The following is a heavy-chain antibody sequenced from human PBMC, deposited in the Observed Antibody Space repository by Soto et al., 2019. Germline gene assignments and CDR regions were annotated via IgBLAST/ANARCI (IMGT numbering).Heavy chain of an antibody. Sequence: QVQLVESGGGVVQPGRPLRLSCAASGFTFSSYGMHWVRQAPGKGLEWVAVIWYDGSNKYYADSVKGRFTISRDNSKNTLYLQMNSLRAEDTAVYYCARGKLLPTYYYYYGMDVWGQGTTVTVSS. D-gene: IGHD3-10*01. V-gene: IGHV3-33*01. CDR2: IWYDGSNK. J-gene: IGHJ6*02. CDR3: ARGKLLPTYYYYYGMDV. CDR1: GFTFSSYG.